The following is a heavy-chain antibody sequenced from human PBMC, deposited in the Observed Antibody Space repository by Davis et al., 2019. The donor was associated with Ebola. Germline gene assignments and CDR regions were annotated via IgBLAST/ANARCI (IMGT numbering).Heavy chain of an antibody. CDR3: ARASLEYSGYDYQSGIDY. CDR1: GYTFTSYG. Sequence: AASVKVSCKASGYTFTSYGISWVRQAPGQGLEWMGWISAYNGNTNYAQKLQGRVTMTTDTSTSTAYMELRSLRSDDTAVYYCARASLEYSGYDYQSGIDYWGQGTLVTVSS. J-gene: IGHJ4*02. D-gene: IGHD5-12*01. CDR2: ISAYNGNT. V-gene: IGHV1-18*01.